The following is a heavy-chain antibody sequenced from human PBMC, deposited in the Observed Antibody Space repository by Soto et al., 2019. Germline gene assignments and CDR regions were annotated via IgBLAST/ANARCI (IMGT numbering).Heavy chain of an antibody. Sequence: QVQLVESGGGLVEPGGSLRLSCVASGFSLGDNSMTWIRQAPGKGLEWVSYSSSSGSYTNYADSVKGRFTISRDNAKNSLYLQMDSLRAEDTAVYFCARSSGRRQVVGYDYGLDVWGQGTTVTVSS. CDR1: GFSLGDNS. D-gene: IGHD3-10*01. CDR2: SSSSGSYT. J-gene: IGHJ6*02. CDR3: ARSSGRRQVVGYDYGLDV. V-gene: IGHV3-11*06.